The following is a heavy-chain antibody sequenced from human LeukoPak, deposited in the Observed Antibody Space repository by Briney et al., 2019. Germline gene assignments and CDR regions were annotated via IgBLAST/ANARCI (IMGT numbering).Heavy chain of an antibody. D-gene: IGHD1-26*01. CDR2: ISSGGGST. CDR3: AKGGAGSIFDY. Sequence: PGGSLRLSCAASGFTFSSYWMSWVRQAPGKGLEWVSAISSGGGSTYYADSVKGRFTISRDNSKNTLYLQMNSLRAEDTAVYYCAKGGAGSIFDYWGQGTLVTVSS. CDR1: GFTFSSYW. J-gene: IGHJ4*02. V-gene: IGHV3-23*01.